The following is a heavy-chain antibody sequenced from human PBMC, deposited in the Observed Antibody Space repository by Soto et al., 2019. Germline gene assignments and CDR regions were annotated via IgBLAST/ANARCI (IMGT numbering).Heavy chain of an antibody. V-gene: IGHV3-23*01. CDR1: GFTFSSYA. CDR2: ISYCSAT. CDR3: AKGAMRSFHSLDV. Sequence: EVQLLESGGGQIQPGGSLTLSCAASGFTFSSYAMTWVRQAPGKGPEWVSGISYCSATYYSDSAMGRFTVSRDNVKNKVFLQMTSLKAEDTAVYYCAKGAMRSFHSLDVWGPGTTVTVSS. D-gene: IGHD1-26*01. J-gene: IGHJ6*01.